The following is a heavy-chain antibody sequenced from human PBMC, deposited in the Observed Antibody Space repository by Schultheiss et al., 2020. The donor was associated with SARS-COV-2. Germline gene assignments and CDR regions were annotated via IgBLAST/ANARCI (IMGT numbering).Heavy chain of an antibody. D-gene: IGHD4-11*01. CDR2: IWYDGSNK. J-gene: IGHJ4*02. Sequence: GGSLRLSCAASGFTFSSYWMSWVRQAPGKGLEWVAVIWYDGSNKYYADSVKGRFTISRDNSKNTLYLQMNSLRAEDTAVYYCASGATVTTASAVGYWGQGTLVTVSS. V-gene: IGHV3-33*08. CDR1: GFTFSSYW. CDR3: ASGATVTTASAVGY.